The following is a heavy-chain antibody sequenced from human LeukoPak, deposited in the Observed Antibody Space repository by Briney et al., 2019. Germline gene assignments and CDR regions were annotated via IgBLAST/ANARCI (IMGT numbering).Heavy chain of an antibody. CDR1: GYTFTSYD. CDR2: INPNSGGT. CDR3: ARSWEPDAFDI. J-gene: IGHJ3*02. Sequence: ASVKVSCKASGYTFTSYDINWVRQATGQGLEWMGWINPNSGGTNYAQKFQGWVTMTRDTSISTAYMELSRLRSDDTAVYYCARSWEPDAFDIWGQGTMVTVSS. V-gene: IGHV1-2*04. D-gene: IGHD1-26*01.